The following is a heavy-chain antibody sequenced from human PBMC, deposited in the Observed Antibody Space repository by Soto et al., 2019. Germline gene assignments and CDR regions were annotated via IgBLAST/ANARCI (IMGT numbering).Heavy chain of an antibody. Sequence: PGGSLRLSCAASGCTFSSYAMSLISQAQGKGLEWVSAISGSGGSTYYADSVKGRFTISRDNSKNTLYLQMNSLRAEDTAVYYCAKSAGYDSSGYYYIDYWGQGTLVTVSS. CDR1: GCTFSSYA. CDR2: ISGSGGST. J-gene: IGHJ4*02. V-gene: IGHV3-23*01. CDR3: AKSAGYDSSGYYYIDY. D-gene: IGHD3-22*01.